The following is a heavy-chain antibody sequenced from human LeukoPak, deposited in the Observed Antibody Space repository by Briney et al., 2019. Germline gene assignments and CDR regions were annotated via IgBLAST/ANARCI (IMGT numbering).Heavy chain of an antibody. CDR1: GFTFSSYS. J-gene: IGHJ4*02. CDR3: AKDWSYFDY. D-gene: IGHD2-8*02. V-gene: IGHV3-23*01. Sequence: GGSLRLSCAASGFTFSSYSMNWGRQAPGKGLEWVSAISGSGGSTYYADSVKGRFTISRDNSKNTLYLQMNSLRAEDTAVYYCAKDWSYFDYWGQGTLVTVSS. CDR2: ISGSGGST.